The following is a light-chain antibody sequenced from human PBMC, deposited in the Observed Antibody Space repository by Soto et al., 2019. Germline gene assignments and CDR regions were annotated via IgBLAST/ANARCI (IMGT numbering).Light chain of an antibody. V-gene: IGLV3-21*02. Sequence: SYELAQPASVSVAPGQTARISCGGNNIGRKSVHWYQQKPGRAPVVVVYDDSDRPSGIPERFSGANSGDTATLTISRVEAGDEADYSCHVWDSSSGHYIFGTGTKVT. CDR2: DDS. CDR3: HVWDSSSGHYI. CDR1: NIGRKS. J-gene: IGLJ1*01.